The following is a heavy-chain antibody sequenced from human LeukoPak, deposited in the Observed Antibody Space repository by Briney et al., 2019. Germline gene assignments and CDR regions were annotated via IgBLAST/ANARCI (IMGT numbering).Heavy chain of an antibody. CDR1: GITFSSYA. CDR2: ISNDGSIT. D-gene: IGHD4-11*01. Sequence: GGSLRLSCAASGITFSSYAMHWVRQAPGKGLEWVAVISNDGSITKYGDSVKGRFTISRDNSKNTLYVQMNSLRTDDAAVYYCAKSKSPYPLDYIFDFWGQGTLVTVSA. J-gene: IGHJ4*02. V-gene: IGHV3-30*04. CDR3: AKSKSPYPLDYIFDF.